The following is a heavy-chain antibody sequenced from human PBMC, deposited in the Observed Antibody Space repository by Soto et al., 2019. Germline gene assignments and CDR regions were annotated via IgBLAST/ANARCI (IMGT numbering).Heavy chain of an antibody. CDR2: INHSGRV. D-gene: IGHD3-22*01. V-gene: IGHV4-34*01. J-gene: IGHJ5*01. CDR3: STRAYDTNGYYRFDP. CDR1: GGSFSGHS. Sequence: SETLSLTRAVYGGSFSGHSWTWIRQSPGKGLEWIGDINHSGRVNYSPSLKSRVTISLDTSKNQFSLTLSAVTAADTAMYYCSTRAYDTNGYYRFDPWGQGTLVTVSS.